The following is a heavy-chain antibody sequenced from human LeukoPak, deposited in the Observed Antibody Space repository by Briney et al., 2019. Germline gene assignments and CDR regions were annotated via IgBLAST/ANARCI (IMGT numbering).Heavy chain of an antibody. CDR3: AKEGSSWYPPPDAFDI. D-gene: IGHD6-13*01. CDR1: GFTFSSYA. V-gene: IGHV3-23*01. J-gene: IGHJ3*02. Sequence: GGSLRLSCAASGFTFSSYAMSWVRQAPGKGLEWVSAISGSGGSTYYADSVKGRFTISRDNSKNTLYLQMNSLRAEDTAVYYCAKEGSSWYPPPDAFDIWGQGTMVTVSS. CDR2: ISGSGGST.